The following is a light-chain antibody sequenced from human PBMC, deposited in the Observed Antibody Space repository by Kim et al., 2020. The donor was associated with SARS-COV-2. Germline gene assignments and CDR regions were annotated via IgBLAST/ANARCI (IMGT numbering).Light chain of an antibody. CDR1: QSVKNE. Sequence: LSPGEGVTLSCRASQSVKNELAWYQQKSGQGPRLLIYDASIRATGIPARFSGSGFGTDFTLTISSLEPEDCAVYYCQQRDSWPRTFGQGTKVDIK. J-gene: IGKJ1*01. CDR3: QQRDSWPRT. V-gene: IGKV3-11*01. CDR2: DAS.